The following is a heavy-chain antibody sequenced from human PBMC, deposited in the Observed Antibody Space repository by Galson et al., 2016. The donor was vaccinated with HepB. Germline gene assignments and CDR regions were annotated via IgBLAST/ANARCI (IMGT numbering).Heavy chain of an antibody. D-gene: IGHD2-15*01. J-gene: IGHJ4*02. Sequence: SLRLSCAASGISVSSYVMTWVRQAPGKGLMWVSRITYDASGTSYADSVKGRFTISRDNAKNTLYLQMNSLRAEDTAVYYRTRGLGYCSGGSCHSLDYWGQGVLVTVSS. V-gene: IGHV3-74*01. CDR3: TRGLGYCSGGSCHSLDY. CDR1: GISVSSYV. CDR2: ITYDASGT.